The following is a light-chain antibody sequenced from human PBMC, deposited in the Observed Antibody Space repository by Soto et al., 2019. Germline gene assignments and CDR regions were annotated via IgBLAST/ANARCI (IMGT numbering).Light chain of an antibody. CDR1: QSVSSSY. J-gene: IGKJ5*01. V-gene: IGKV3-20*01. Sequence: EIVLTQSPGTLSLSLGERATLFCRASQSVSSSYLAWYQQKPGQAPRLLIYGASSRATGIPDRFSGSGSGKEFTLTISRQEPEGCAVYFCLYYSISPITCGQGTRLQIK. CDR2: GAS. CDR3: LYYSISPIT.